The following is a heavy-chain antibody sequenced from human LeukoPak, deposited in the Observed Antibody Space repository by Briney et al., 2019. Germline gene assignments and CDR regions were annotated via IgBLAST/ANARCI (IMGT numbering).Heavy chain of an antibody. CDR3: AKGSMDAFDI. V-gene: IGHV3-9*03. CDR2: ISWNSGSI. D-gene: IGHD2-8*01. CDR1: GFTFDDYA. Sequence: GGSLRLSCAASGFTFDDYAMHCVRQAPGKGLEWVSGISWNSGSIGYADSVKGRFTISRDNAKNSLYLQMNSLRAEDMALYYCAKGSMDAFDIWGQGTMVTVSS. J-gene: IGHJ3*02.